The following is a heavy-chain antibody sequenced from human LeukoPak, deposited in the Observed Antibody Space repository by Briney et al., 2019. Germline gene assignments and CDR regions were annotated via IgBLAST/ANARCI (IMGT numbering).Heavy chain of an antibody. D-gene: IGHD5-24*01. Sequence: ASVKVSCKASGYTFTGYYMHWVRQAPGQGLEWMGWINPKSGGTNYAQKFQGRVTMTRDTSISTAYMELSRLRSDDTAVYYCARGLREPVEMATIGFDYWGQGTLVTVSS. CDR3: ARGLREPVEMATIGFDY. V-gene: IGHV1-2*02. J-gene: IGHJ4*02. CDR1: GYTFTGYY. CDR2: INPKSGGT.